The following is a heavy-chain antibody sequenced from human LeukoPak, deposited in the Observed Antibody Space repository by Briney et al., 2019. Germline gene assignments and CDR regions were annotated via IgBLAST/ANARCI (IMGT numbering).Heavy chain of an antibody. J-gene: IGHJ4*02. CDR1: GGSISSYY. V-gene: IGHV4-4*07. CDR2: FYTSRST. CDR3: ARSPLRGYTYGYFFDY. D-gene: IGHD5-18*01. Sequence: SETLSLTCTVSGGSISSYYWSWIRQPAGKGLEWIGRFYTSRSTNYSPSPKSRVTMSVDTSKNQFSLKLSSVTAADTAVYYCARSPLRGYTYGYFFDYWGQGTLVTVSS.